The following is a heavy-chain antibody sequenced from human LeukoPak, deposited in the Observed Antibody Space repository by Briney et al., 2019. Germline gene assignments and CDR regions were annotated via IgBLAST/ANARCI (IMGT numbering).Heavy chain of an antibody. CDR3: ARERARAPDY. Sequence: GGSLRLSCAASEFTFSSYSMNWVRQAPGKGLEWVSSISSSSSYMYYADSVKGRFTISRDNAKNSLYLQMNSLRAEDTAVYYCARERARAPDYWGQGTLVTVSS. J-gene: IGHJ4*02. V-gene: IGHV3-21*01. D-gene: IGHD1-26*01. CDR2: ISSSSSYM. CDR1: EFTFSSYS.